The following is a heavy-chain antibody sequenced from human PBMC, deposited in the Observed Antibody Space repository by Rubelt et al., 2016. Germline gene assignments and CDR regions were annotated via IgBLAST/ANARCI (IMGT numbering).Heavy chain of an antibody. CDR3: ARYYYYMDV. CDR1: GFSLSTSGMC. CDR2: IDWDVAK. J-gene: IGHJ6*03. V-gene: IGHV2-70*17. Sequence: QVTLRESGPALVKPTQTLTLTCPFSGFSLSTSGMCVSWIRQPPGKALEWLARIDWDVAKFYSTSLKTRLTISKDTSKNQVVLTMTNMDPVDTATYYCARYYYYMDVWGKGTTVTVSS.